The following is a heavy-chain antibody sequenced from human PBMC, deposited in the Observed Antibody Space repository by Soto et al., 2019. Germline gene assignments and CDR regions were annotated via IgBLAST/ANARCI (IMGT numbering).Heavy chain of an antibody. CDR1: GGSISSYY. D-gene: IGHD3-22*01. J-gene: IGHJ1*01. CDR2: IYYSGST. Sequence: SETLSLTCTVSGGSISSYYWSWIRQTPGKGLEWIGYIYYSGSTNYNPSLKSRVTISVDTSKNQFSLKLSSVTAADTAVYYCARDYYDSSGYYYSYFQLWGQGTLVTVSS. V-gene: IGHV4-59*01. CDR3: ARDYYDSSGYYYSYFQL.